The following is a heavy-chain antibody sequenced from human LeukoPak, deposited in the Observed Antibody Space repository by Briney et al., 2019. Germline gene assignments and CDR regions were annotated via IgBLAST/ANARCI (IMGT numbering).Heavy chain of an antibody. Sequence: SETLSLTCTVSGGSVSSGSYYWTWIRQPPGKGLEWIGYISYSGSTNYNPSLKSRVTISVDTSKDQFSLKLSSVTAADTAVYYCARGGFVLRFLEWLRPFDYWGQGTLVTVSS. D-gene: IGHD3-3*01. V-gene: IGHV4-61*01. CDR2: ISYSGST. CDR1: GGSVSSGSYY. CDR3: ARGGFVLRFLEWLRPFDY. J-gene: IGHJ4*02.